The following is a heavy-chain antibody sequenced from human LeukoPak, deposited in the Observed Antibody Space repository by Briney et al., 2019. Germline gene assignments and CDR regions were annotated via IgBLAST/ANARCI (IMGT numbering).Heavy chain of an antibody. V-gene: IGHV1-69*06. Sequence: ASVKVSCKASGGTFSSYAISWVRQAPGQGLEWMGGIIPIFGTANYAQKFQGRVTITADKSTSTAYMELSSLRSEDTAVYYCASLTCYDILTGYSNGPDAFDIWGQGTMVTVSS. D-gene: IGHD3-9*01. CDR2: IIPIFGTA. J-gene: IGHJ3*02. CDR1: GGTFSSYA. CDR3: ASLTCYDILTGYSNGPDAFDI.